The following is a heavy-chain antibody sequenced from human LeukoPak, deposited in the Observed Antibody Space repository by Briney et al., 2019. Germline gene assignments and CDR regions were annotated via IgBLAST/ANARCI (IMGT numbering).Heavy chain of an antibody. V-gene: IGHV4-34*01. J-gene: IGHJ4*02. Sequence: SETLSLTCAVYGGSFSGYYWSWIRQPPGKGLEWIGEINHSGSTNYNPSLKSRVTISVDTSKNQFPLKLSSVTAADAAVYYCATLCSGGSCYGGTDYWGQGTLVTVSS. D-gene: IGHD2-15*01. CDR1: GGSFSGYY. CDR3: ATLCSGGSCYGGTDY. CDR2: INHSGST.